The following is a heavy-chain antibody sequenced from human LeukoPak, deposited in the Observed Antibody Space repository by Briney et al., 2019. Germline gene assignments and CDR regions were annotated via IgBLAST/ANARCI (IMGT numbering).Heavy chain of an antibody. D-gene: IGHD1-14*01. Sequence: SETLSLTCAVSGGSISTSDSDWAWIRQPPGQGLEWIATVSSSGKSYYNPYLMSRVTISVDTSKNHFSLDVTSVTAADTGLFYCARFKGGTGFDYWGRGILVIVS. CDR1: GGSISTSDSD. V-gene: IGHV4-39*01. CDR2: VSSSGKS. J-gene: IGHJ4*02. CDR3: ARFKGGTGFDY.